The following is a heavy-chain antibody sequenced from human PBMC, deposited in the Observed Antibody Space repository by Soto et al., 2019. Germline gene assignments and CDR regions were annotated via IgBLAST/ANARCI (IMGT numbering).Heavy chain of an antibody. J-gene: IGHJ6*02. V-gene: IGHV1-69*13. CDR2: IIPIFATA. Sequence: SVKVSCKASGGTFSSYAISWVRQAPGQGLEWMGGIIPIFATANYAQKFQGRVMITVDESTSTAYMELSSLRSEDTAVYYCARSVSFRYQLLKRGMDVWGQGTTVTVSS. CDR1: GGTFSSYA. CDR3: ARSVSFRYQLLKRGMDV. D-gene: IGHD2-2*01.